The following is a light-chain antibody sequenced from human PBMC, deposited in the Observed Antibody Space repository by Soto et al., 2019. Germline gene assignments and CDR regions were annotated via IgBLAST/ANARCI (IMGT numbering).Light chain of an antibody. CDR3: SSYAGSNNFV. Sequence: QSALTQPPSASGSPGQSVTMSCSGSSSDVGGYNYVSWYQQHPGKAPKLMISEVTKRPSGVPDRFSGSKSGNTASLTVSGLQAEDEADYYCSSYAGSNNFVFGTGTKVTVL. CDR2: EVT. CDR1: SSDVGGYNY. V-gene: IGLV2-8*01. J-gene: IGLJ1*01.